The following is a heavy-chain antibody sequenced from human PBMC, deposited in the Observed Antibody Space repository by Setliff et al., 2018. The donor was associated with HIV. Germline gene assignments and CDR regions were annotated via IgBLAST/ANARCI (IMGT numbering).Heavy chain of an antibody. J-gene: IGHJ6*03. CDR2: ISANNGKT. V-gene: IGHV1-18*01. CDR3: ARVEAFGGVSYSYYYMDV. Sequence: ASVKVSCKASGYRFTSYAISWVRQAPGQGLEGMGWISANNGKTKYAQKFQGRVTMTTDTSTSTAYMELRSLRSDDTAVYYCARVEAFGGVSYSYYYMDVWGKGTTVTVS. CDR1: GYRFTSYA. D-gene: IGHD3-16*01.